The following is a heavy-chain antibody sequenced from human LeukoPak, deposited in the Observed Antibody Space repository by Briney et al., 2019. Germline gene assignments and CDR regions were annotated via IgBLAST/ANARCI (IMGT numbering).Heavy chain of an antibody. CDR2: IKQDGSEK. CDR1: GFTFSSYW. J-gene: IGHJ3*01. CDR3: ARGPGRGNAFDF. D-gene: IGHD1-26*01. Sequence: GGSLRLSCGASGFTFSSYWMSWVRQAPGKGLEWVANIKQDGSEKYCVDSMKGRFTISRDNAKNSLSLQMNSLTAEDTALYYCARGPGRGNAFDFWGQGTLVTVSS. V-gene: IGHV3-7*01.